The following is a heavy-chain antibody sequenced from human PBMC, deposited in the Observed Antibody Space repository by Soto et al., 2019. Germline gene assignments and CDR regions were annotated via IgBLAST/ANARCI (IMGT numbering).Heavy chain of an antibody. CDR3: ARHYCSSTSCSHFDY. J-gene: IGHJ4*02. D-gene: IGHD2-2*01. V-gene: IGHV4-59*08. CDR2: IYYSGST. CDR1: GGSISSYY. Sequence: SETLSLTCTVSGGSISSYYWSWIRQPPGKGLERIGYIYYSGSTNYNPSLKSRVTISVDTSKNQFSLKLSSVTAADTALYYCARHYCSSTSCSHFDYWGQGTLVTVS.